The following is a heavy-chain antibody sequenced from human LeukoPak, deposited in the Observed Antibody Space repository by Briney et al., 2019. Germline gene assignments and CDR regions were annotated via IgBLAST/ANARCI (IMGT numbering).Heavy chain of an antibody. CDR1: GYSFTSYW. D-gene: IGHD5-18*01. V-gene: IGHV5-51*01. CDR3: ARQADLDTAMGDY. CDR2: IYPGDSDT. J-gene: IGHJ4*02. Sequence: GESLKISCKGSGYSFTSYWIGWVRRMPGKGLEWMGIIYPGDSDTRYSPSFQGQVTISADKPISTAYLQWSSLKASDTAMYYCARQADLDTAMGDYWGQGTLVTVSS.